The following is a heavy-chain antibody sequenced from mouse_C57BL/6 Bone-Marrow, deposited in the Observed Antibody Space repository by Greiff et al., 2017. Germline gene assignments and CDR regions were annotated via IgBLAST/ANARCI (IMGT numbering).Heavy chain of an antibody. CDR3: ARLAFDY. J-gene: IGHJ2*01. CDR1: GFTFSSYA. CDR2: ISDGGSYT. V-gene: IGHV5-4*01. Sequence: EVQGVESGGGLVKPGGSLKLSCAASGFTFSSYAMSWVRQTPEKRLEWVATISDGGSYTYYPDNVKGRFPISRDNAKNNLYLQMSHLKSEDTAMYYCARLAFDYWGQGTTLTVSS.